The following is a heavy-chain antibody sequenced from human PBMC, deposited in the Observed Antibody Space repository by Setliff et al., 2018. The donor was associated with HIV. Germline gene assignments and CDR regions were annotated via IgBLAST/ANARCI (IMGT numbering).Heavy chain of an antibody. CDR2: INQDGSEM. CDR1: KFTFSFYS. V-gene: IGHV3-7*03. Sequence: GESLKISCVASKFTFSFYSMTWVRQSPGKGLEWVANINQDGSEMSYVRSVKGRFTISRDNAKNSLYLQMSSLKVEDTAVYYCARDLAYWGQGTLVTVSS. J-gene: IGHJ4*02. CDR3: ARDLAY.